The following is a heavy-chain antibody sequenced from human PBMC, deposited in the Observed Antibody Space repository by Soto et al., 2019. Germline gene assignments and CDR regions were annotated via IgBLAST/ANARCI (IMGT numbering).Heavy chain of an antibody. J-gene: IGHJ6*02. Sequence: GGSLRLSCAASGFTFSSYWMHWVRQAPGKGLVWVSRINSDGSSTSYADSVKGRFTISRDNAKNTLYLLMNSLRAEDTAVYYCARVRIAARPRYYYYYGMDVWGQGTTVTVSS. V-gene: IGHV3-74*01. D-gene: IGHD6-6*01. CDR1: GFTFSSYW. CDR2: INSDGSST. CDR3: ARVRIAARPRYYYYYGMDV.